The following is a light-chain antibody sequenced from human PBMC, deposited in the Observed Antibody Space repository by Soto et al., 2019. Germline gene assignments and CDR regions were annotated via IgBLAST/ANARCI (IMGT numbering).Light chain of an antibody. CDR1: SSDIGAYDY. J-gene: IGLJ1*01. CDR2: EVN. CDR3: FSLTTTSTHV. Sequence: QSALTQPASLSGSPGQSITISCTGTSSDIGAYDYVSWFQQHPGKAPKLMISEVNNRPSGVSNRFSGSKAGNTAYLTISGPQVEDEAEYCCFSLTTTSTHVVGTGTTVTVL. V-gene: IGLV2-14*01.